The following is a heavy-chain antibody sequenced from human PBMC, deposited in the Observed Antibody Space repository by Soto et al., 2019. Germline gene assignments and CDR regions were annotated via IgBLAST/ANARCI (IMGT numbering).Heavy chain of an antibody. D-gene: IGHD3-10*01. CDR1: GFTLSSNS. CDR2: ISNDGSTT. J-gene: IGHJ5*02. CDR3: AKWSGFGDA. V-gene: IGHV3-23*01. Sequence: GGSLRLSCAASGFTLSSNSMAWVRQAPGKRLQWVSGISNDGSTTFYIDSVRGRFTISRDTSTNTLYLQMDSLRVEDTAVYFCAKWSGFGDAWGQGTLVTVSS.